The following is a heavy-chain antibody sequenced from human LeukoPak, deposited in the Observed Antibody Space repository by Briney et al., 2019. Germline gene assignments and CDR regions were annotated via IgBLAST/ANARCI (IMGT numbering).Heavy chain of an antibody. Sequence: ETLSLTCTVSGGSISSYYWSWIWQPPGKGLEWIGYIYYSGSTNYNPSLKSRVTISVDTSKNQFSLKLSSVTAADTAVYYCAREAGVPVDAFDIWGQGTMVTVSS. CDR2: IYYSGST. V-gene: IGHV4-59*01. CDR1: GGSISSYY. J-gene: IGHJ3*02. D-gene: IGHD3-10*01. CDR3: AREAGVPVDAFDI.